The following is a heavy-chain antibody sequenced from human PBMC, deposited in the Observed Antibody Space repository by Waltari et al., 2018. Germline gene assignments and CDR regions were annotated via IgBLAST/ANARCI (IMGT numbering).Heavy chain of an antibody. CDR1: GGTFSSYD. Sequence: QVPLVQSAAEVMKPGSSVKVSCKAAGGTFSSYDVSWVRQATGQGLEWMGGIIPILGIANYAQKFQGRVTITADKSTSTAYMELSSLRSEDTAVYYCARGGSSLGVVHYFDIWGQGTMVTVSS. CDR2: IIPILGIA. J-gene: IGHJ3*02. V-gene: IGHV1-69*10. CDR3: ARGGSSLGVVHYFDI. D-gene: IGHD6-13*01.